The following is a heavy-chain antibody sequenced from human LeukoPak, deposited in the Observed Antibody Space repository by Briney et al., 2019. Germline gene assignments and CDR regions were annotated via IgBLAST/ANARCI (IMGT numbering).Heavy chain of an antibody. CDR1: GFTFSSSA. J-gene: IGHJ4*02. D-gene: IGHD5-18*01. Sequence: PGGSLRLSCAASGFTFSSSAMSWVRQAPGKGLEWVSAISNNGGYTYYADSVKGRFTISRDNSKSTLYLQLNGLRGEDTAIYYCAKDLSYGFDYWGQGTLVTVSS. CDR3: AKDLSYGFDY. CDR2: ISNNGGYT. V-gene: IGHV3-23*01.